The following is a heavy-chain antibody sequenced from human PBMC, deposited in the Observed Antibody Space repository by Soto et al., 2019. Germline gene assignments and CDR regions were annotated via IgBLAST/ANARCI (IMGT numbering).Heavy chain of an antibody. D-gene: IGHD3-16*01. CDR1: EFTFSNYA. CDR3: AKYGGYDRAWFDS. CDR2: ITGSGGGT. J-gene: IGHJ5*01. Sequence: EVQLLESGGDLIQPGGSLRLSCAASEFTFSNYAMSWVRQAPGKGLEWVSTITGSGGGTLYADSVRGRFTMSRDKSRNTLFLQMNSLRAEDTAVYYCAKYGGYDRAWFDSWGQGTLVTVSS. V-gene: IGHV3-23*01.